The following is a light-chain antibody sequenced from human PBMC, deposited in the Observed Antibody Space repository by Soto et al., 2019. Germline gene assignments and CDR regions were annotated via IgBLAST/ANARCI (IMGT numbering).Light chain of an antibody. CDR3: QQYQNSRT. J-gene: IGKJ1*01. CDR1: QTITGRS. V-gene: IGKV3-20*01. CDR2: SIS. Sequence: IVLTQSPGSLSLSPGERATLSCRASQTITGRSLAWYQQKPGQAPRLLISSISNRATGIPDRFSGSGSGADFTLTITRLEPEDFAVYYCQQYQNSRTFGQGTKVDSK.